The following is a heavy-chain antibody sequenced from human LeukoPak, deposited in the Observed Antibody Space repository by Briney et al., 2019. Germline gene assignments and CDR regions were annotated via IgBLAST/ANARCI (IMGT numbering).Heavy chain of an antibody. CDR3: ARPPTRRLVPFDY. CDR1: GYTFTNFY. J-gene: IGHJ4*02. CDR2: INPRGGST. V-gene: IGHV1-46*01. D-gene: IGHD3-9*01. Sequence: ASVKVSCKASGYTFTNFYMHWVRQAPGQGLEWMGLINPRGGSTTSAQKFQGRITLTRDTSTSTVYMELSSLRSEDTAVYYCARPPTRRLVPFDYWGQGTLVTVSS.